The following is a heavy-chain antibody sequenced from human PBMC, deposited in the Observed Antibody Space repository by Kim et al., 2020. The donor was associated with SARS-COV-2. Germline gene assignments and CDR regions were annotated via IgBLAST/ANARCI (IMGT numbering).Heavy chain of an antibody. V-gene: IGHV3-30-3*01. D-gene: IGHD2-21*01. CDR2: ISYDGSNK. CDR3: ARDPLAYCGGDCYSSLDY. CDR1: GFTFSSYA. J-gene: IGHJ4*02. Sequence: GGSLRLSCAASGFTFSSYAMHWVRQAPGKGLEWVAVISYDGSNKYYADSVKGRFTISRDNSKNTLYLQMNSLRAEDTAVYYCARDPLAYCGGDCYSSLDYWGQGTLVTVSS.